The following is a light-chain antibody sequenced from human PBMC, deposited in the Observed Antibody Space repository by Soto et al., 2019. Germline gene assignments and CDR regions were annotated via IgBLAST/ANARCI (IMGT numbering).Light chain of an antibody. J-gene: IGKJ4*01. CDR1: QSVGSS. Sequence: EIVLTQSPATLSLSPGERATLSCRTSQSVGSSLAWYQQKPGQPPRLLIYDSSNRATGIPGRFSGSGSGTDFTLTISSLEPADFAVYYCQQRSLLFPFGGGTKVDIK. CDR3: QQRSLLFP. V-gene: IGKV3-11*01. CDR2: DSS.